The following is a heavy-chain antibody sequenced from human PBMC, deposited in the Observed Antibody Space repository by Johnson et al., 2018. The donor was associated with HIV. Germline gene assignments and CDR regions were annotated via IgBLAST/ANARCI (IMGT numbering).Heavy chain of an antibody. CDR3: AKVGGATKDAFDI. Sequence: VQLVESGGGVVQPGRSLRLSCAASGFTFNDYAMHWVRQAPGKGLEWVSGISWNSGSIGYADSVKGRFTISRDNSKNSLSLQMNRLRAEDTALYYCAKVGGATKDAFDIWGQGTMVTVSS. CDR1: GFTFNDYA. D-gene: IGHD1-26*01. CDR2: ISWNSGSI. V-gene: IGHV3-9*01. J-gene: IGHJ3*02.